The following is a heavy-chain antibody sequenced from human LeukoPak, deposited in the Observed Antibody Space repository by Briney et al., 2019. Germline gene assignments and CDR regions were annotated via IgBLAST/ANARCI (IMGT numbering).Heavy chain of an antibody. J-gene: IGHJ5*02. CDR3: ARDNSVRDEAWWFYP. CDR2: ISPTGGST. Sequence: ASVKVSCKASGYTFTDYYIHWVRQAPGQGPEWMGLISPTGGSTAYAQKFQGRVTLTRDMSTSTDYLELSSLRSEDTAVYYCARDNSVRDEAWWFYPWGQGTLVTVSS. D-gene: IGHD5-24*01. CDR1: GYTFTDYY. V-gene: IGHV1-46*01.